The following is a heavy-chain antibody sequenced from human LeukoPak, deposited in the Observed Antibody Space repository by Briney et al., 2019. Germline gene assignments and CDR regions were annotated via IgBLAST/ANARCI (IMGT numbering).Heavy chain of an antibody. CDR1: GGSFSDYY. V-gene: IGHV4-34*01. J-gene: IGHJ4*02. Sequence: SETLSLTCAVYGGSFSDYYWSWIRQPPGKGLEWIGEINHSGSTNYNPSLKSRVTISVDTSKNQFSLKLSSVTAADTAVYYCARDYGSGSYLRYFDYWGQGTLVTVSS. CDR3: ARDYGSGSYLRYFDY. D-gene: IGHD3-10*01. CDR2: INHSGST.